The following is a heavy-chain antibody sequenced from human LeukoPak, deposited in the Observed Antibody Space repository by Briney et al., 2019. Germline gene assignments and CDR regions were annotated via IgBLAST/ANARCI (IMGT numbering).Heavy chain of an antibody. D-gene: IGHD3-16*02. CDR2: ISSSSSYI. Sequence: GGSLNLSCAPLGFTFVGYRMTWVRQAQGKGLEWVSSISSSSSYIYYADSVKGRFTISRDNAKNSLCLQMNSLRAEDTAVYYCASRYSPNWGQGTLVTVSS. CDR1: GFTFVGYR. CDR3: ASRYSPN. V-gene: IGHV3-21*01. J-gene: IGHJ4*02.